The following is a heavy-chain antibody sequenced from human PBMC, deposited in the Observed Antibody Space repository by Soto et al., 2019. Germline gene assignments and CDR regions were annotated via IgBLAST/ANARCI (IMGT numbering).Heavy chain of an antibody. CDR1: GYTFTSYD. Sequence: ASVKVSCKASGYTFTSYDINWVRQATGQGLERMGWMNPNSGNTGYAQKFQGRVTMTRNTSISTAYMELSSLRSEDTAVYYCARGPYYDFWSGYYGAPDFYYYYYMDVWGKGTTVTVS. CDR3: ARGPYYDFWSGYYGAPDFYYYYYMDV. V-gene: IGHV1-8*01. J-gene: IGHJ6*03. CDR2: MNPNSGNT. D-gene: IGHD3-3*01.